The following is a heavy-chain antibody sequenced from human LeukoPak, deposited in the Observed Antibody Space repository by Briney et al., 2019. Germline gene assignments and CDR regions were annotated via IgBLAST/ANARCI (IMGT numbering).Heavy chain of an antibody. CDR2: ISAYNGNT. J-gene: IGHJ6*02. D-gene: IGHD2-8*01. CDR1: GYTFTSYG. Sequence: ASVKVSCKASGYTFTSYGISRVRQAPGQGLEWMGWISAYNGNTNYAQKLQGRVTMTTDTSTSTAYMELRSLRSDDTAVYYCARDGTYCTNGVYQDWDYGMDVWGQGTTVTISS. CDR3: ARDGTYCTNGVYQDWDYGMDV. V-gene: IGHV1-18*01.